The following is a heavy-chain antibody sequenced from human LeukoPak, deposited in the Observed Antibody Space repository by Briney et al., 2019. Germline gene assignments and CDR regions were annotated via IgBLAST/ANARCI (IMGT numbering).Heavy chain of an antibody. J-gene: IGHJ3*02. V-gene: IGHV1-18*01. D-gene: IGHD2-21*02. CDR2: ISAYNGNT. Sequence: GASVNVSCKASGYTFTSYGISWVRQAPGQGLEWMGWISAYNGNTNYAQKLQGRVTMTTDTSTSTAYMELRSLRSDDTAVYYCARDLEGGVTNAFDIWGQGTMVTVSS. CDR3: ARDLEGGVTNAFDI. CDR1: GYTFTSYG.